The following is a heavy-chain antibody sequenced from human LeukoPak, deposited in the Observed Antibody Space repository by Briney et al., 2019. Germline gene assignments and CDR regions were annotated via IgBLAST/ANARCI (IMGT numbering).Heavy chain of an antibody. CDR1: GGSISSYY. D-gene: IGHD3-10*01. V-gene: IGHV4-59*01. J-gene: IGHJ6*03. CDR2: IYYSGST. Sequence: SETLSLTCTVSGGSISSYYWTWIRQPPGKGLEWIGYIYYSGSTNYNPSLKSRVIISVDTSKNQFSLKLSSVTAADTAVYYCARVEEGYGSGRRENYYYYYMDVWGKGTTVTISS. CDR3: ARVEEGYGSGRRENYYYYYMDV.